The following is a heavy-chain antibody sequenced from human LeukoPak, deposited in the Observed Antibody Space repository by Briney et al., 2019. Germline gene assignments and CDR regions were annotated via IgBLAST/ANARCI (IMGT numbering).Heavy chain of an antibody. D-gene: IGHD6-13*01. J-gene: IGHJ4*02. CDR2: IDHSGRT. CDR1: GGSFSGYY. Sequence: SETLSLTCAVYGGSFSGYYWSWIRQPPGKGPEWIGEIDHSGRTNSNASLKSRVTISVDTSKNQFSLRLRFVTAADTAVYYCARKSILVAGRKPYDYWDQGALVTVSS. V-gene: IGHV4-34*01. CDR3: ARKSILVAGRKPYDY.